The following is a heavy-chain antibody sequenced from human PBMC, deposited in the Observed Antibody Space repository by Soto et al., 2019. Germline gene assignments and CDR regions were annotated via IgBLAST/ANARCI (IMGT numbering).Heavy chain of an antibody. CDR2: IWYDGSNK. CDR1: GFTFSSYG. J-gene: IGHJ4*02. V-gene: IGHV3-33*01. Sequence: QVQLVESGGGVVQPGRSLRLSCAASGFTFSSYGMHWVRQAPGKGLEWVAVIWYDGSNKYYADSVKGRFTISRDNSKNTLYLQMNSLRAEDTAVYYCARDQGQWLVQYYFDYWGQGTLVTVSS. CDR3: ARDQGQWLVQYYFDY. D-gene: IGHD6-19*01.